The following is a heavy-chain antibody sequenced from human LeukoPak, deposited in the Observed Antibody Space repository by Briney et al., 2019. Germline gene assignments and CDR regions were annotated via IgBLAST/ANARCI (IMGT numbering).Heavy chain of an antibody. CDR1: GGSISSYY. V-gene: IGHV4-39*07. CDR2: IYYSGST. J-gene: IGHJ4*02. CDR3: ARDGHDYGDYY. D-gene: IGHD4-17*01. Sequence: PSETLSLTCTVSGGSISSYYWGWIRQPPGKGLEWIGSIYYSGSTYYNPSLKSRVTISVDTSKNQFSLKLSSVTAADTAVYYCARDGHDYGDYYWGQGTLVTVSS.